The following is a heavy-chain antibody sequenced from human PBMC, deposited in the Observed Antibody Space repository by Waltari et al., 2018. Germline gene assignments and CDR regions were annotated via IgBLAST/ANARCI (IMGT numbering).Heavy chain of an antibody. J-gene: IGHJ4*02. CDR1: GFTFSSYA. V-gene: IGHV3-23*04. CDR2: SRGSGGST. D-gene: IGHD5-12*01. Sequence: EVQLVESGGGLVQPGGSLRLSCAASGFTFSSYAMSWVRQAPGKGMEGVSASRGSGGSTYYADSVKGRFTISRDNSKNTLYLQMNSLRAEDTAVYYCAKDGTWISPSFGYWGQGTLVTVSS. CDR3: AKDGTWISPSFGY.